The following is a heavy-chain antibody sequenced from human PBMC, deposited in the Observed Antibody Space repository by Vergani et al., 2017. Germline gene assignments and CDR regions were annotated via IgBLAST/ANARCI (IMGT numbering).Heavy chain of an antibody. CDR3: AKDAVSGPVLRFLEWLLYFDY. D-gene: IGHD3-3*01. V-gene: IGHV3-23*01. CDR2: ISGSGGST. Sequence: EVQLLESGGGLVQPGGSLRLSCAASGFTFSSYSMSWVRQAPGKGLEWVSAISGSGGSTYYADSVKGRFTISRDNSKNTLYLQMNSLRAEDTAVYYGAKDAVSGPVLRFLEWLLYFDYWGQGTLVTVSS. CDR1: GFTFSSYS. J-gene: IGHJ4*02.